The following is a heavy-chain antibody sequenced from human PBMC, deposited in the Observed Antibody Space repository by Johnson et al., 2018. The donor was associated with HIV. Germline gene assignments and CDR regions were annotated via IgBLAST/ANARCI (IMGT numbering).Heavy chain of an antibody. J-gene: IGHJ3*02. D-gene: IGHD6-19*01. CDR2: ISGSGVST. V-gene: IGHV3-23*04. CDR1: GFTFSNFA. CDR3: ARYSSGWQGLDAFDI. Sequence: VQLVESGGGLVQPGGSLRLSCAASGFTFSNFAMNWVRQAPGKGLEWVSVISGSGVSTYYADSVKGRFTISRDNSKNTLYLQMNSLRADDTAIYYCARYSSGWQGLDAFDIWGQGTMVTVSS.